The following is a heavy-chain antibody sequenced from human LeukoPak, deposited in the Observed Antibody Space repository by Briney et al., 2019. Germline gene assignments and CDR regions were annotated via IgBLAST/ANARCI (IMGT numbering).Heavy chain of an antibody. CDR1: GYTFTSYG. CDR3: ARVGSTTWAAY. Sequence: ASVKLSCKASGYTFTSYGISWVRQAPGQGLEWMGWISAYNGNTNYAQKVQGRVTMTTDTSTSTAYMDLRSLRSDDTAVYYCARVGSTTWAAYWGQGTLVTVSS. CDR2: ISAYNGNT. D-gene: IGHD7-27*01. V-gene: IGHV1-18*01. J-gene: IGHJ4*02.